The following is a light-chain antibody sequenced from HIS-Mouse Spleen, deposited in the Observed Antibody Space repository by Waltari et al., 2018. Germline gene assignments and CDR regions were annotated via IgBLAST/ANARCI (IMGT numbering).Light chain of an antibody. CDR2: EVS. V-gene: IGLV2-14*01. CDR3: SSYTSSSTLYV. Sequence: QSALTQPASVSGSPGQSITISCTVTRSDVGGYNYVSWYQQHPGKAPKLMIYEVSNRPSGVSNRFSGSKSGNTASLTISGLQAEDEADYYCSSYTSSSTLYVFGTGTKVTVL. J-gene: IGLJ1*01. CDR1: RSDVGGYNY.